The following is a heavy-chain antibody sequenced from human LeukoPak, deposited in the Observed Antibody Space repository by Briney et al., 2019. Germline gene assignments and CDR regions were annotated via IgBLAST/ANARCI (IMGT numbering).Heavy chain of an antibody. CDR1: GFTFSSYS. Sequence: PGGSLRLSCAASGFTFSSYSMNWVRQAPGKGLEWVSSISGSNSFIFYADSVKGRFTISRDNAKNSLYLQMNSLRAEDTALYYCARSIVVPAAISGAFDIWGQGTIVTVSS. CDR2: ISGSNSFI. J-gene: IGHJ3*02. D-gene: IGHD2-2*01. CDR3: ARSIVVPAAISGAFDI. V-gene: IGHV3-21*01.